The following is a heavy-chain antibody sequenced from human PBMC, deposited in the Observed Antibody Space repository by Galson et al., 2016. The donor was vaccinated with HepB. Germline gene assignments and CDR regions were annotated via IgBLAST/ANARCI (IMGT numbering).Heavy chain of an antibody. CDR1: GFTFSRYT. Sequence: SLRLSCAASGFTFSRYTMNWVRQTPGKGLEWVSSITSGSDYIYEAHSVKGRFTISRDNAKNSMYLQMNSLSVEDTAAYYCARDDYRVFGHWGQGTLVTVSS. D-gene: IGHD4-11*01. CDR2: ITSGSDYI. CDR3: ARDDYRVFGH. J-gene: IGHJ4*02. V-gene: IGHV3-21*04.